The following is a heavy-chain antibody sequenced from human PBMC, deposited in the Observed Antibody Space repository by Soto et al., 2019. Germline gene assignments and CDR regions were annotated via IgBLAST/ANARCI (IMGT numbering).Heavy chain of an antibody. Sequence: SLRLSCAASGFIFSSYWMHWVRQAPGKGPVWVARINGDGRNTRYTDSVKGRFTISRDNAKNTLYLQMDSLRAEDTAVYYCTRDFIGRGRDSNWFDPWGQGTVVTVSS. CDR2: INGDGRNT. CDR3: TRDFIGRGRDSNWFDP. V-gene: IGHV3-74*01. D-gene: IGHD3-10*01. J-gene: IGHJ5*02. CDR1: GFIFSSYW.